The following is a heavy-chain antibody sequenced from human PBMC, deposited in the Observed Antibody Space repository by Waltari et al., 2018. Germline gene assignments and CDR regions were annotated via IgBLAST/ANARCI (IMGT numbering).Heavy chain of an antibody. Sequence: LTCTVSGRSISSYYCSWIRHPPGKGLEWIGYIYYSVSTNYNPYLKRRVTISVDTSKNQFSLKLSSVTAADTAVYYCARSLGGSHWANWFDPWGQGTLVTVSS. V-gene: IGHV4-59*08. CDR2: IYYSVST. CDR3: ARSLGGSHWANWFDP. CDR1: GRSISSYY. D-gene: IGHD1-26*01. J-gene: IGHJ5*02.